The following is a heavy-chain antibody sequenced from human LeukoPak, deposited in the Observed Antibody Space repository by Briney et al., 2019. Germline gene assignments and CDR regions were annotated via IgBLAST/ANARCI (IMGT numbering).Heavy chain of an antibody. CDR2: IYYSGST. CDR3: ARSNQPDIVVVPAAIDYYGMDV. CDR1: GGSFSSYY. D-gene: IGHD2-2*02. Sequence: SETLSLTCAVYGGSFSSYYWSWIRQPPGKGLEWIGYIYYSGSTNYNPSLKSRVTISVDTSKNQFSLKLSSVTAADTAVYYCARSNQPDIVVVPAAIDYYGMDVWGQGTTVTVSS. J-gene: IGHJ6*02. V-gene: IGHV4-59*01.